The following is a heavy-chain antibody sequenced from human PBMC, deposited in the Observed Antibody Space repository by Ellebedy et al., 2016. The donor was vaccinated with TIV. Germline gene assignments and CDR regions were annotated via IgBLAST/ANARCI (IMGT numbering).Heavy chain of an antibody. Sequence: GESLKISCAASGFTFSSYTMRWVRQAPGKGLEWVSAISGSGGSTYYADSVRGRFTISRDNSKNTLDLQMNSLRAEDTAVYYCAKGRGGGYDSSAPRYYFDYWGLGTLVTVSS. CDR3: AKGRGGGYDSSAPRYYFDY. J-gene: IGHJ4*02. D-gene: IGHD3-22*01. CDR1: GFTFSSYT. V-gene: IGHV3-23*01. CDR2: ISGSGGST.